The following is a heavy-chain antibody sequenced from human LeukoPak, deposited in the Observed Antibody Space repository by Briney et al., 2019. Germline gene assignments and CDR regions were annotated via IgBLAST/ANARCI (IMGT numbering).Heavy chain of an antibody. Sequence: PGGSLRLSCAASGFTFSSYSMNWVRQAPGKGLEWVSSISSSSSYIYYADSVKGRFTISRDNAKNSLYLQMNSLRAEDTAVYYCARPMVRGVIWFDPWGQGTLVTVSS. CDR3: ARPMVRGVIWFDP. J-gene: IGHJ5*02. CDR1: GFTFSSYS. D-gene: IGHD3-10*01. CDR2: ISSSSSYI. V-gene: IGHV3-21*01.